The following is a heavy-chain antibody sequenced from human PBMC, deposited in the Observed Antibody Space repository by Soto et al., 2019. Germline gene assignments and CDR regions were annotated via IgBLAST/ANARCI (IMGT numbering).Heavy chain of an antibody. CDR3: ARAGYIGLDH. V-gene: IGHV4-30-2*01. D-gene: IGHD2-15*01. CDR2: IYPGASP. CDR1: GDSMNRGGHS. Sequence: QLQLQESGSGLVKPSQTLSLTCAVFGDSMNRGGHSWSWIRQPPGKGLEWIGHIYPGASPQYNPSLKSRVTISVDTSQNLFSLSLTSVTAADTAVYYCARAGYIGLDHWGQGTLVTVSS. J-gene: IGHJ4*02.